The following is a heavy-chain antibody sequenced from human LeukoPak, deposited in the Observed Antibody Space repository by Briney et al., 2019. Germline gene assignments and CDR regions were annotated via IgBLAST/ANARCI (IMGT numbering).Heavy chain of an antibody. CDR1: GFTFSSYS. D-gene: IGHD3-10*01. J-gene: IGHJ6*04. CDR3: ARVQSEITMVRGVIKYYYYGMDV. CDR2: ISSSSSYI. V-gene: IGHV3-21*01. Sequence: GGSLRLSCAASGFTFSSYSMNWVRQAPGKGLEWVSSISSSSSYIYYADSVKGRFTISRDNAKNSLYLQMNSLRAEDTAVYYCARVQSEITMVRGVIKYYYYGMDVWGKGTTVTVPS.